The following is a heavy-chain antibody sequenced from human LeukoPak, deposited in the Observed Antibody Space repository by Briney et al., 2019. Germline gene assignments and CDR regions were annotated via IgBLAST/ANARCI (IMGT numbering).Heavy chain of an antibody. D-gene: IGHD2-2*01. CDR1: GFTFSSHS. J-gene: IGHJ4*02. CDR3: ARGGWAAAMDGAY. V-gene: IGHV3-21*01. CDR2: ISSSSSYI. Sequence: GGSLRLSCAASGFTFSSHSMNWVRQAPGKGLEWVSSISSSSSYIYYADSVRGRFTISRDNAKNSLYLHMNSVGVEDKAADYCARGGWAAAMDGAYSGQGTLVTVSS.